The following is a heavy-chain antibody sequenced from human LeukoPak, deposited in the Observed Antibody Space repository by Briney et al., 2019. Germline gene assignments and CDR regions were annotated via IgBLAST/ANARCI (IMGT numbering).Heavy chain of an antibody. CDR3: AKDPGSLDSYYYDSSGYGVDY. Sequence: PGGSLRLSSAASGFTFSNYAMSWVRQAPGKGLEWVSGISGSGGNTYYADSVKGRFTISRDNSKNTLYLQMNSLRAEDTAVYYCAKDPGSLDSYYYDSSGYGVDYWGQGTLVTVSS. V-gene: IGHV3-23*01. CDR1: GFTFSNYA. D-gene: IGHD3-22*01. J-gene: IGHJ4*02. CDR2: ISGSGGNT.